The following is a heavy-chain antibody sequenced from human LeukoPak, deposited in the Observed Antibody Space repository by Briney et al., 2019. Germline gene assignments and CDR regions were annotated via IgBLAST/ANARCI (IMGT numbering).Heavy chain of an antibody. V-gene: IGHV3-33*08. J-gene: IGHJ4*02. CDR1: GSSFSTYA. CDR3: ARDRETWYFDF. CDR2: IWYDGSNK. Sequence: GGSLRLSCSASGSSFSTYAMHWARQAPGKGLEWVAVIWYDGSNKYYADSVEGRFTISRDNSKNTLYLQMNSLRAEDTAVYYCARDRETWYFDFWGQGTLVTVSS.